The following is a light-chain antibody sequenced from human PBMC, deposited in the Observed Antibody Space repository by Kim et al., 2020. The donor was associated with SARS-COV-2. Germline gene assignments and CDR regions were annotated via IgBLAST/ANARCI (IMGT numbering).Light chain of an antibody. V-gene: IGKV3-20*01. CDR3: QQFGGSPPIT. J-gene: IGKJ5*01. CDR2: GAS. CDR1: ESVDSSK. Sequence: PGEAATFSCRASESVDSSKLAWYQQKPGQAPRILIFGASSRATGIPDRFSGSGSGTDFTLTISRLEPEDFAIYYCQQFGGSPPITFGQGTRLEIK.